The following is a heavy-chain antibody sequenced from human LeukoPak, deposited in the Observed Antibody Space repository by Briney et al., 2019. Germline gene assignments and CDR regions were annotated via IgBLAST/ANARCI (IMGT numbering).Heavy chain of an antibody. V-gene: IGHV1-46*01. D-gene: IGHD1-26*01. J-gene: IGHJ4*02. Sequence: ASVKVSCKASGYTFTDYYMHWVRQAPGQGLEWMGIINPSGGSTSYAQKFQGRVTMTRDTSTSTVYMELSSLRSEDTAVYYCAREVGTLVGAVYFDYWGQGTLVTVSS. CDR3: AREVGTLVGAVYFDY. CDR2: INPSGGST. CDR1: GYTFTDYY.